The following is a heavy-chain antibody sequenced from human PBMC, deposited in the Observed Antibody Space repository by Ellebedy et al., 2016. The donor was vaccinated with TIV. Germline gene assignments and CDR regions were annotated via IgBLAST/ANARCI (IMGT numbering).Heavy chain of an antibody. CDR3: ARGGITGMYKNWFDT. CDR2: ISAYNGNT. Sequence: AASVKVSCKASGYTFTSYGISWVRQAPGQGLEWMGWISAYNGNTNYAQKLQGRVTMTTHTSTSTAYMELRSLRSDDTAVYYCARGGITGMYKNWFDTWGQGTLVTVSS. V-gene: IGHV1-18*01. J-gene: IGHJ5*02. D-gene: IGHD1-20*01. CDR1: GYTFTSYG.